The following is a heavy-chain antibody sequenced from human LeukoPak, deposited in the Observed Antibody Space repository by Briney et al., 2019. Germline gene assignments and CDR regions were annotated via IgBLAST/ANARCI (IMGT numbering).Heavy chain of an antibody. V-gene: IGHV3-30-3*01. D-gene: IGHD3-22*01. CDR3: AKGRNYYDGSGYYS. Sequence: GGSLRLSCAASGFTFSSYAMHWVRQAPGKGLEWVAVISYDGSNKYYADSVKGRFTISRDNSKNTLYLQMNSLRAEDTAVYYCAKGRNYYDGSGYYSWGQGTLVTVSS. CDR1: GFTFSSYA. J-gene: IGHJ4*02. CDR2: ISYDGSNK.